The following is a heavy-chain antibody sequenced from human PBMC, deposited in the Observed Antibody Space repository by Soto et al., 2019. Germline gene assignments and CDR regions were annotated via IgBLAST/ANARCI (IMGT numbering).Heavy chain of an antibody. Sequence: SETLSLTCTVSGDSISSGDYYWGWIRQPPGKGLEWIGNIYYSGSTYYNPSLKSRGTKTVDTSKTQFSLKLSSVTATDTAVYYGASTMITMGGVIVIEYWGQGTLVTVSS. CDR3: ASTMITMGGVIVIEY. D-gene: IGHD3-16*02. CDR2: IYYSGST. V-gene: IGHV4-30-4*01. CDR1: GDSISSGDYY. J-gene: IGHJ4*02.